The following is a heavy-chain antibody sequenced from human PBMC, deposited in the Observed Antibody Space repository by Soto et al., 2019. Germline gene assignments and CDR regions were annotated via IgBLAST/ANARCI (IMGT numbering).Heavy chain of an antibody. CDR1: GFTFSSYA. V-gene: IGHV3-30*18. J-gene: IGHJ6*02. Sequence: GGALSLSCAASGFTFSSYAMSWVRQAPGKGLEWVAVISYDGSNKYYADSVKGRFTISRDNSKNTLYLQMNSLRAEDTAVYYCAKSTGEEEVRGVIRYYGLAVWAQGTTVPVSS. CDR3: AKSTGEEEVRGVIRYYGLAV. CDR2: ISYDGSNK. D-gene: IGHD3-10*01.